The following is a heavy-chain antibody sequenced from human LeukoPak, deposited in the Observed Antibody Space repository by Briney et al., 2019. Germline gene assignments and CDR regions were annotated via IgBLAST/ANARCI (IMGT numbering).Heavy chain of an antibody. J-gene: IGHJ5*02. D-gene: IGHD3-10*01. Sequence: TSETLSLTCAVYGGSFSGYYWSWIRQPPGKGLEWIGEINHSESTNYNPSLKSRVTISVDTSKNQFSLKLSSVTAADTAVYCCAGRDRKTTSYYGSAKGWFDPWGQGTLVTVSS. V-gene: IGHV4-34*01. CDR3: AGRDRKTTSYYGSAKGWFDP. CDR2: INHSEST. CDR1: GGSFSGYY.